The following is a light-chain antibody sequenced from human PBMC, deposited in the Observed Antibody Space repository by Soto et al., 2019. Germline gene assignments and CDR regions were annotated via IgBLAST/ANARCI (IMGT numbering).Light chain of an antibody. Sequence: DIQLTQSPSFLSASVGDRVTITCRASQDISSHLAWYQQKPGKAPKLLIYAASTLQSGVPSGFGGSGSGTEFTLTITSLQPEDFASYYCQQVKTYPLTFGGGTKVEIK. CDR2: AAS. J-gene: IGKJ4*01. CDR3: QQVKTYPLT. CDR1: QDISSH. V-gene: IGKV1-9*01.